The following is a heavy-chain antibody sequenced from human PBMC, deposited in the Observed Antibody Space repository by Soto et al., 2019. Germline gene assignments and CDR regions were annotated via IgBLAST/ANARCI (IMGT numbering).Heavy chain of an antibody. V-gene: IGHV1-8*01. CDR1: GYTFTNYN. J-gene: IGHJ4*02. D-gene: IGHD6-6*01. CDR2: MNPNSGNT. CDR3: ARAEPHSTSSPFDY. Sequence: QVQLVQSGAEVKKPGASVKVSCKTSGYTFTNYNINWVRQATGQGLEWMGWMNPNSGNTGYAQKFQGRVTMTRNTSITTAYMELSSLRSGDTAVYYCARAEPHSTSSPFDYWGQGTLVTVSS.